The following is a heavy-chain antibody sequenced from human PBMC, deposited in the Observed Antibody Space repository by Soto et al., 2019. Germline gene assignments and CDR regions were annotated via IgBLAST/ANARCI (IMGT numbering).Heavy chain of an antibody. CDR2: IYYSGST. V-gene: IGHV4-59*01. Sequence: SETLSLTCTVSGGSISSYYWSWLRQPPGKGLEWIGYIYYSGSTNYNPSLKSRVTISVDTSKNQFSLKLSSVTAADTAVYYCARAWQYSSGFFDYWGQGTLVTVSS. J-gene: IGHJ4*02. CDR1: GGSISSYY. D-gene: IGHD6-19*01. CDR3: ARAWQYSSGFFDY.